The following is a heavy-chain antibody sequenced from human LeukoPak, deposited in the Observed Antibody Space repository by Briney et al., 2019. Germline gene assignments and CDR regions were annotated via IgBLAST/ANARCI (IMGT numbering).Heavy chain of an antibody. CDR3: ARDQSVRGADYGMDV. Sequence: SETLSLTCTVSGGSISSYYWSWIRQPPGKGLEWIGYIYYSGSTNYNPSLKSRVTISVDTSKNQFSPKLSSVTTADTAVYYCARDQSVRGADYGMDVWGKGTTVTVSS. V-gene: IGHV4-59*01. CDR2: IYYSGST. CDR1: GGSISSYY. J-gene: IGHJ6*04. D-gene: IGHD3-10*01.